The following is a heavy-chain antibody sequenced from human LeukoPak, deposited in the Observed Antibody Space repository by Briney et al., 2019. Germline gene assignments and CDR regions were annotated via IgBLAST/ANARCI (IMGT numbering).Heavy chain of an antibody. J-gene: IGHJ4*02. V-gene: IGHV4-38-2*02. CDR2: IHYSGST. CDR1: GYSISSAYY. CDR3: ARGFRGPNLDY. Sequence: SETLSLTCHVSGYSISSAYYWGWIRQPPGKELEWIGSIHYSGSTSYNPSLKSRVTISGDTSKNQFSLKLSSVTAADTAVYYCARGFRGPNLDYWGQGTLVTVSS. D-gene: IGHD3-10*01.